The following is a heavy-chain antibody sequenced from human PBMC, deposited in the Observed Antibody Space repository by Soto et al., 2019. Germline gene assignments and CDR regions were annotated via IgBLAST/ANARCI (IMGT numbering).Heavy chain of an antibody. CDR1: GYTFTSYA. J-gene: IGHJ4*02. V-gene: IGHV1-3*01. Sequence: ASVKVSCKASGYTFTSYAMHWVRQAPGQRLEWMGWINAGNGNTKYSQKIQGRVTITRDTSASTAYMELSSLRSEDTAVYYFARGQGGWAVAGTGVYFDYWGQGTLVTVSS. CDR2: INAGNGNT. D-gene: IGHD6-19*01. CDR3: ARGQGGWAVAGTGVYFDY.